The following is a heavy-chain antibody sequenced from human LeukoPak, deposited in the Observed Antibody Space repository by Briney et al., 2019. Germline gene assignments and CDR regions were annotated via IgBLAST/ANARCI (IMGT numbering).Heavy chain of an antibody. J-gene: IGHJ5*02. D-gene: IGHD6-13*01. Sequence: SETLSLTCTVPGGSISGSTYYWVWIRQPPGKGLEWIGSIYYTGNTYYNPSLKSRVTISVDTSKNQFSLKLSSVTAADTAVYYCARHRSVAAGLNFDPWGQGTLVTVSS. CDR3: ARHRSVAAGLNFDP. CDR1: GGSISGSTYY. CDR2: IYYTGNT. V-gene: IGHV4-39*01.